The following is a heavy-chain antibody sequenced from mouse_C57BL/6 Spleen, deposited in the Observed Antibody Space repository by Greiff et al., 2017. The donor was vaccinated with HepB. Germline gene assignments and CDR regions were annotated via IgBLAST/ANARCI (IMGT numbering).Heavy chain of an antibody. V-gene: IGHV1-47*01. CDR3: ARGDYDDPYFDY. Sequence: QVQLKESGAELVKPGASVKMSCKASGYTFTTYPIEWMKQNHGKSLEWIGNFHPYNDDTKYNEKFKGKATLTVEKSSSTVYLELSRLTSDDSAVYYCARGDYDDPYFDYWGQGTTLTVSS. CDR2: FHPYNDDT. D-gene: IGHD2-4*01. CDR1: GYTFTTYP. J-gene: IGHJ2*01.